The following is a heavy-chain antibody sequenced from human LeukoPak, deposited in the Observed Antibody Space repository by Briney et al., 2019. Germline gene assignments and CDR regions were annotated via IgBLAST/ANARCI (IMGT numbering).Heavy chain of an antibody. CDR1: GGSISSSNW. CDR3: VRQVGPYDLAWFDP. D-gene: IGHD3-3*01. Sequence: PSGTLSLTCAVSGGSISSSNWWSWVRQPPGKGLEWIGEIYHSGSTNYNPSLKSRVTISVDKSKNQFSLKLSSVTAADTAVYYCVRQVGPYDLAWFDPWGQGTLVTVSS. CDR2: IYHSGST. V-gene: IGHV4-4*02. J-gene: IGHJ5*02.